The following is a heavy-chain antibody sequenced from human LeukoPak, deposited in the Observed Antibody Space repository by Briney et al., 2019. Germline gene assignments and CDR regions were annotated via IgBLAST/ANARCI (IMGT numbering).Heavy chain of an antibody. CDR3: AKYRTTGAPPRDFDY. CDR1: GFTFSNYG. Sequence: GGSLRLSCTASGFTFSNYGMHWVRQAPGKGLEWVAAIWYDGSNTYYVDSVKGRFAISRDNSKSTLYLQMNSLRDDDTAVYYCAKYRTTGAPPRDFDYWGQGTLVTVSS. V-gene: IGHV3-33*06. D-gene: IGHD1-14*01. CDR2: IWYDGSNT. J-gene: IGHJ4*02.